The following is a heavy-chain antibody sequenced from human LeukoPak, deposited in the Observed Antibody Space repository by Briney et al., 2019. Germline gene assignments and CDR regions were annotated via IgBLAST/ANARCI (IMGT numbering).Heavy chain of an antibody. CDR1: GGSISSGGYY. D-gene: IGHD4-23*01. CDR2: IYHSGST. CDR3: ASGNSVLNRYYYYMDV. Sequence: PSETLSLTCTVSGGSISSGGYYWSWIRQPPGKGLEWIGYIYHSGSTYYNPSLKSRVTISVDRSKNQFSLKLSSVTAADTAVYYCASGNSVLNRYYYYMDVWGKGTTVTVSS. J-gene: IGHJ6*03. V-gene: IGHV4-30-2*01.